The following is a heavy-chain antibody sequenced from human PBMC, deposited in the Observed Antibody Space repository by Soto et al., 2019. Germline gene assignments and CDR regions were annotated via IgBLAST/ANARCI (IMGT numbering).Heavy chain of an antibody. Sequence: EVQLLESGGGLVQPGGSLRLSCAASGFTFSSYAMSWVRQAPGKGLEWVSAISGSGGSTYYADSVKARFTISRDNSKNTLYLQMSSLRAEDRAVYYCAKDLGARRGPGWFDPWGQGTLVTVSS. V-gene: IGHV3-23*01. D-gene: IGHD1-26*01. CDR2: ISGSGGST. CDR1: GFTFSSYA. CDR3: AKDLGARRGPGWFDP. J-gene: IGHJ5*02.